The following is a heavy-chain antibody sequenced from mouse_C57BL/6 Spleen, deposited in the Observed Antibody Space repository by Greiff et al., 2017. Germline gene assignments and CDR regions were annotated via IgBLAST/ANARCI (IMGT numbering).Heavy chain of an antibody. CDR2: ISYDGSN. CDR1: GYSITSGYY. J-gene: IGHJ4*01. V-gene: IGHV3-6*01. D-gene: IGHD1-1*01. CDR3: ARKAGGYYGSSYDYAMDY. Sequence: EVQLQQSGPGLVKPSQSLSLTCSVTGYSITSGYYWNWIRQFPGNKLEWMGYISYDGSNNYNPSLKNRISITRDTSNNQFFLKLNSVTTEDTSTYYCARKAGGYYGSSYDYAMDYWGQGTSVTVSS.